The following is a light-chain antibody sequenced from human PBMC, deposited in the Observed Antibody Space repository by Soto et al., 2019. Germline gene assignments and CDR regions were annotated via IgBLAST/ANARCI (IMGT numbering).Light chain of an antibody. CDR1: HSISSW. V-gene: IGKV1-5*01. CDR3: QQYNSYWT. J-gene: IGKJ1*01. CDR2: DAS. Sequence: DIQMTASPSTRSTSVGHRGTITCRARHSISSWLAWYQQTPVKAPKLLIYDASSLESGVPSRFSGSGSGTEFTLTISSLQPDDFATYYCQQYNSYWTFGQGTKVDIK.